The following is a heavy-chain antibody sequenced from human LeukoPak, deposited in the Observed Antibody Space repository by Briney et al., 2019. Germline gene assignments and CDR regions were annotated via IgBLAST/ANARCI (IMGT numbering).Heavy chain of an antibody. CDR3: ASSSTSSSSQWFDP. D-gene: IGHD6-6*01. V-gene: IGHV4-4*02. CDR1: GGSISSSNW. J-gene: IGHJ5*02. Sequence: SETLSLTCAVSGGSISSSNWWSWVRQPPGKGLEWIGEIYHSGSTNYNPSLKSRVTISVDKSKNQFSLKLSSVTAAGTAVYYCASSSTSSSSQWFDPWGQGTLVTVSS. CDR2: IYHSGST.